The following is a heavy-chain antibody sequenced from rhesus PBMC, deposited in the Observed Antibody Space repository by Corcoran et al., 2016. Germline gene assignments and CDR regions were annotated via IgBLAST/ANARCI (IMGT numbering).Heavy chain of an antibody. Sequence: QVQLQESGPGVVKPSETLSLTCAVSGGSISDSYRWSWIRQPPGKGLEWIGYIYGSTTTTNYNPSLKSRVTISKDTSKNQFSLKLSSVTAADTAVYYCARGTNDYWGQGVLVTVSS. CDR3: ARGTNDY. V-gene: IGHV4S10*01. CDR1: GGSISDSYR. CDR2: IYGSTTTT. J-gene: IGHJ4*01. D-gene: IGHD3-3*01.